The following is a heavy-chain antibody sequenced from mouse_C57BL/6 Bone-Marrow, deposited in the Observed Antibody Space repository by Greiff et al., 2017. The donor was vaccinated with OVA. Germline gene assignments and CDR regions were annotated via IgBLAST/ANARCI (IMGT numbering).Heavy chain of an antibody. V-gene: IGHV1-50*01. CDR1: GYTFTSYW. D-gene: IGHD2-14*01. J-gene: IGHJ2*01. CDR2: IDPSDSYT. Sequence: VQLQQPGAELVKPGASVKLSCKASGYTFTSYWMQWVRQRPGQGLEWIGEIDPSDSYTNYNQKFKGKATLTVDTSSSTAYMQLSSLTSEDSAVYYCARGYRGDYWGQGTTLTVSS. CDR3: ARGYRGDY.